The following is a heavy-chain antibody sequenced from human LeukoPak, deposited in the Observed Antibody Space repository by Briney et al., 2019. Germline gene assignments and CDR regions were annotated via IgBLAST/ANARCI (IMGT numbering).Heavy chain of an antibody. CDR3: KYLAYSTDY. D-gene: IGHD2-21*01. V-gene: IGHV3-15*01. CDR2: IKSKTDGGTT. CDR1: GFTFSDHY. J-gene: IGHJ4*02. Sequence: GRSLRLSCAASGFTFSDHYMDWVRQAPGKGLEWVGRIKSKTDGGTTDYAAPVKGRFTISRDDSKNTLYLQMNSLKTEDTAVYYCKYLAYSTDYWGQGTLVTVSS.